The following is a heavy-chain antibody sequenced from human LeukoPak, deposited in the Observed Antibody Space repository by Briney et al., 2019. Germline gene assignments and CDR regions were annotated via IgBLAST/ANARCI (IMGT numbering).Heavy chain of an antibody. CDR1: GFTFSSYS. CDR2: ISSSSSYI. CDR3: ARGRELLLYYYGMDV. D-gene: IGHD1-26*01. J-gene: IGHJ6*02. V-gene: IGHV3-21*01. Sequence: GGSLRLSCAASGFTFSSYSMNWVRQAPGKGLEWVSSISSSSSYIYYADSVKGRFTISRDNAKNSLYLQMNSLRAKDTAVYYCARGRELLLYYYGMDVWGQGTTVTVSS.